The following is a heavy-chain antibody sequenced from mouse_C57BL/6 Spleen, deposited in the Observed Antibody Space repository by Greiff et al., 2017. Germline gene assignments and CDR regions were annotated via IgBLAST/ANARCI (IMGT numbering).Heavy chain of an antibody. D-gene: IGHD2-5*01. CDR3: ARPYSNYAAGAMDY. CDR2: IDPSDSET. V-gene: IGHV1-52*01. Sequence: QVQLKQPGAELVRPGSSVKLSCKASGYTFTSYWMHWVKQRPIQGLEWIGNIDPSDSETHYNQKFKDKATLTVDKSSSTAYMQLSSLTSEDSAVYYCARPYSNYAAGAMDYWGQGTSVTVSS. J-gene: IGHJ4*01. CDR1: GYTFTSYW.